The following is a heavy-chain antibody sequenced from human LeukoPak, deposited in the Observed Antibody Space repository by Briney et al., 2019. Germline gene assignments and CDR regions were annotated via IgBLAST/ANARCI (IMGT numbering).Heavy chain of an antibody. D-gene: IGHD3-16*01. J-gene: IGHJ6*03. CDR2: ISSGGGYT. CDR3: ARNPLISGYYYHYMDV. Sequence: GGSLRLSCAASGFTFSSYSMNWVRQAPGKVLEWVSSISSGGGYTYYADSVKGRFTISRDNAKNSLYLQMNSLRAEDTAVYYCARNPLISGYYYHYMDVWGKGTTVTVSS. CDR1: GFTFSSYS. V-gene: IGHV3-21*06.